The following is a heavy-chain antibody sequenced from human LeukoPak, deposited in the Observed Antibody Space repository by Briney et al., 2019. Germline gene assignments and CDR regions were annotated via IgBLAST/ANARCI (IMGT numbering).Heavy chain of an antibody. Sequence: ASVKVSCKASGYTFSDYHINWVRQASGQGLEWMGWINPNSGDTKYAQAFQGRVTMTRDTSISTAYMELSSLRSEDTAVYYCARGILSSSWQLNYLDVWGKGTTVTVSS. CDR2: INPNSGDT. CDR3: ARGILSSSWQLNYLDV. V-gene: IGHV1-2*02. CDR1: GYTFSDYH. J-gene: IGHJ6*03. D-gene: IGHD6-13*01.